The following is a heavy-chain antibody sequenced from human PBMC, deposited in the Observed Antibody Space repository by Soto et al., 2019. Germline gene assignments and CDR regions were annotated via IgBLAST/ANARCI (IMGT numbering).Heavy chain of an antibody. Sequence: GESLKISCQSSGYTFSDFWIGWVRQLPGKGLEWMGIIYPGDHETRYSPSFHGKVTISADRSINTAYLQWNSLEASDTAFYFCARSPRSSPYFDYWGQGALVTVSS. CDR2: IYPGDHET. J-gene: IGHJ4*02. CDR1: GYTFSDFW. CDR3: ARSPRSSPYFDY. V-gene: IGHV5-51*01. D-gene: IGHD6-13*01.